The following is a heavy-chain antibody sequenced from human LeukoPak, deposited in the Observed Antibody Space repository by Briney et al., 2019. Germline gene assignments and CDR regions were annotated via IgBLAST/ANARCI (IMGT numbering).Heavy chain of an antibody. Sequence: SETLSLTCSVSGGSISGYYWSWIRQPPGKGLEWIGYIHSNGRTNSNPSLKSRVTISVDTFNNQFSLNLISVTAADTAVYYCAWYYCPNGVCQGFDYWGQGTLVTVSS. CDR3: AWYYCPNGVCQGFDY. CDR2: IHSNGRT. CDR1: GGSISGYY. J-gene: IGHJ4*02. D-gene: IGHD2-8*01. V-gene: IGHV4-59*01.